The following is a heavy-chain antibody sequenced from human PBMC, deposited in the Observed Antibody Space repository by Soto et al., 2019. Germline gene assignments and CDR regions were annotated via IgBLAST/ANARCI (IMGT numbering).Heavy chain of an antibody. V-gene: IGHV3-64D*06. J-gene: IGHJ6*02. CDR1: GFTFSSYA. Sequence: GGSLRLSCSASGFTFSSYAMHWVRQAPGKGLEYVSAISSNGGSTYYADSVKGRFTISRDNSKNTLYLQMSSLRAEDTAVYYCVKDQGSYCSSTSCYPHNTYGMDVWGQGTTVTV. CDR2: ISSNGGST. D-gene: IGHD2-2*01. CDR3: VKDQGSYCSSTSCYPHNTYGMDV.